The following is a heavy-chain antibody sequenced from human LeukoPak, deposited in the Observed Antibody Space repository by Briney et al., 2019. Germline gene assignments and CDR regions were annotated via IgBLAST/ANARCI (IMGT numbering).Heavy chain of an antibody. CDR2: IYTSGST. CDR1: GGSISSGSYY. D-gene: IGHD2-15*01. J-gene: IGHJ3*02. Sequence: PSETLSLTCTVSGGSISSGSYYWSWIRQPAGKGLEWIGRIYTSGSTNYNPSLKSRVTISVDTSKNQLSLKLSSVTAADTAVYYCARVSRSNAAFDIWGQGTMVTVSS. V-gene: IGHV4-61*02. CDR3: ARVSRSNAAFDI.